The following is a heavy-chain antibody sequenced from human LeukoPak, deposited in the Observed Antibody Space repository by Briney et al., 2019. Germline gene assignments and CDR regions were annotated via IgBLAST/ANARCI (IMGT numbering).Heavy chain of an antibody. J-gene: IGHJ4*02. CDR3: ARATLSDYYFNY. V-gene: IGHV1-3*01. Sequence: ASVKVSCKASGYTFTSYAMNWVRQAPGQRLEWMGGINAGIGNTKYSQKFQGRVTITRDTSASTAYMELSSLRSEDTAVYFCARATLSDYYFNYWGQGTLVTVSS. CDR1: GYTFTSYA. CDR2: INAGIGNT.